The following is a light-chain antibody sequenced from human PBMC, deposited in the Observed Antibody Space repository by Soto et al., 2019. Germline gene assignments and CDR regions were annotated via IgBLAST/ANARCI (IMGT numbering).Light chain of an antibody. Sequence: EIVLTQSPGTLSLSPGERATLSCRASQSVSNNYLAWYQQKPGQAPRLLIYGASNRATGIPDRFTGSGSGTDFTLTISSLQSEDFAVYYCQQYNNWLTTFGQGTRLEIK. V-gene: IGKV3-20*01. CDR3: QQYNNWLTT. CDR1: QSVSNNY. J-gene: IGKJ5*01. CDR2: GAS.